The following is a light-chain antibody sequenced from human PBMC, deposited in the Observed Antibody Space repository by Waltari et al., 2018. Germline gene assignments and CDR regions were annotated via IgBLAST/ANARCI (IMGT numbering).Light chain of an antibody. CDR3: NSRDSSAKGV. J-gene: IGLJ3*02. Sequence: SSELTQDPAVSVAVGQTVRLTCQGGRLQSNHATCDQQKPGQAPILVIYGKNNRPSGIPDRFSGSSSGNTASLTITGAQAEDEADYYCNSRDSSAKGVFGGGTKLTVL. V-gene: IGLV3-19*01. CDR2: GKN. CDR1: RLQSNH.